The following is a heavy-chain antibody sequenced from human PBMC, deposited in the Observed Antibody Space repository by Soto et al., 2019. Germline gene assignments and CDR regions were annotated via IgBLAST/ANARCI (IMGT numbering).Heavy chain of an antibody. V-gene: IGHV3-48*04. CDR1: GYTFTHYY. Sequence: ASVKVSCKASGYTFTHYYIHWVRQAPGKGLEWVSYISGSSSMIYYADSVKGRFTISRDNAKNSLYLQMNSLRAEDTAVYYCANDFWSEYSWGQGTLVTVSS. J-gene: IGHJ5*02. CDR3: ANDFWSEYS. CDR2: ISGSSSMI. D-gene: IGHD3-3*01.